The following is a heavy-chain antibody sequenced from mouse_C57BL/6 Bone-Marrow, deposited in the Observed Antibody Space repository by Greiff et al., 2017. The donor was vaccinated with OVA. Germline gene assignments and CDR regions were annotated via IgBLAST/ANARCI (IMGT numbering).Heavy chain of an antibody. V-gene: IGHV1-50*01. Sequence: QVQLQQPGAELVKPGASVKLSCKASGYTFTSYWMQWVKQRPGQGLEWIGEIDPSDSYTNYNQKFKGKATLTVDTSSSTAYMQLSSLTSEDSAVYYCFYYDYDGYWYFDVWGTGITVTVSS. J-gene: IGHJ1*03. CDR1: GYTFTSYW. D-gene: IGHD2-4*01. CDR2: IDPSDSYT. CDR3: FYYDYDGYWYFDV.